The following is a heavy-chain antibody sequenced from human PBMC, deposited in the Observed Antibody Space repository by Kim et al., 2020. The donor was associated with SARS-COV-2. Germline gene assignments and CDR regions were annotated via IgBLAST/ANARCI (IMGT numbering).Heavy chain of an antibody. J-gene: IGHJ4*02. CDR2: IWYDGSNK. V-gene: IGHV3-33*01. Sequence: GGSLRHSCAASGFTFSSYGMHWVRQAPGKGLEWVAVIWYDGSNKYYADSVKGRFTISRDNSKNTLYLQMNSLRAEDTAVYYCARDPGNYDILTGYYPTHDCWGQGTLVTVSS. CDR1: GFTFSSYG. CDR3: ARDPGNYDILTGYYPTHDC. D-gene: IGHD3-9*01.